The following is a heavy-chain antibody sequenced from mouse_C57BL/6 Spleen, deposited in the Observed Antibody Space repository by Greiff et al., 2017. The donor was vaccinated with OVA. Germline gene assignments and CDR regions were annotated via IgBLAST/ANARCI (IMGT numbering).Heavy chain of an antibody. CDR3: ARVDSLFDY. CDR2: ISYDGSN. V-gene: IGHV3-6*01. CDR1: GYSITSGYY. Sequence: DVKLQESGPGLVKPSQSLSLTCSVTGYSITSGYYWNWIRQFPGNKLEWMGYISYDGSNNYNPSLKNRISITRDTSKNQFFLKLNSVTTEDTATYYCARVDSLFDYWGQGTLVTVSA. J-gene: IGHJ3*01.